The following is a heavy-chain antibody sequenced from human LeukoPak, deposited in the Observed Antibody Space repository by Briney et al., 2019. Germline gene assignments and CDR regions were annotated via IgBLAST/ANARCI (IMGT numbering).Heavy chain of an antibody. CDR2: ISYDGSNK. Sequence: HPGGSLRLSCAASGFTFRGYAMHWVRQAPGKGLEWVAVISYDGSNKYYADSVKGRFTISRDNSKNTLYLQMNSLRAEDTAVYYCAGNYYGSGRVIHWGQGTLVTVSS. J-gene: IGHJ4*02. CDR3: AGNYYGSGRVIH. CDR1: GFTFRGYA. V-gene: IGHV3-30*14. D-gene: IGHD3-10*01.